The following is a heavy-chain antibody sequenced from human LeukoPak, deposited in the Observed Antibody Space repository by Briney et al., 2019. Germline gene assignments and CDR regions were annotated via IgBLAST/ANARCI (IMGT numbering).Heavy chain of an antibody. CDR1: RFSFSNYW. J-gene: IGHJ6*02. Sequence: GGSLRLSCAASRFSFSNYWMHWVRQAPGKGLEWVSYISSSGSTIYYADSVKGRFTISRDNAKNSLYLQMNSLRAEDTAVYYCAREGGHYYYYGMDVWGQGTTVTVSS. CDR2: ISSSGSTI. V-gene: IGHV3-48*04. CDR3: AREGGHYYYYGMDV. D-gene: IGHD2-15*01.